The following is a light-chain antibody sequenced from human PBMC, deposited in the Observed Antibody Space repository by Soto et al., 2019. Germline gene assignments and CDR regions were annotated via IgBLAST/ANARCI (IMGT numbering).Light chain of an antibody. V-gene: IGKV3-15*01. CDR1: QSISRS. Sequence: EIVLTQSPSILSVSPWERATLSCRASQSISRSLAWYQQKPGQAPRLLISDASTRATGIPARFSGSGSGTEFTLTISSLQSEDFALYYCHQYNSWPPGTFGQGTKWISN. CDR3: HQYNSWPPGT. CDR2: DAS. J-gene: IGKJ2*01.